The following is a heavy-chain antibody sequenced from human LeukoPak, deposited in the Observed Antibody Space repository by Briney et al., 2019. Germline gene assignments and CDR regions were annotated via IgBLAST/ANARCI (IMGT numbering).Heavy chain of an antibody. V-gene: IGHV3-48*03. CDR3: ARGGSSSWYLLFDP. CDR1: GFTFSSYE. Sequence: QAGGSLRLSCAASGFTFSSYEMNWVRQAPGKGLEWVSYISSSGSTIYYADSVKGRFTISRDNAKNSLYLQMNSLRAEDTAVYYCARGGSSSWYLLFDPWGQGTLVTVSS. CDR2: ISSSGSTI. J-gene: IGHJ5*02. D-gene: IGHD6-13*01.